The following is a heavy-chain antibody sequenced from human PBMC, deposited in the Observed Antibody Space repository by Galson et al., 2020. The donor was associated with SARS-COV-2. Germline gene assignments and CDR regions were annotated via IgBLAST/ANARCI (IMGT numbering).Heavy chain of an antibody. CDR3: ATDGGGNTSCHAFNI. CDR1: GFTFSSSA. Sequence: GGSLRLSCAASGFTFSSSAMTWVRQAPGKGLEWVSYISSSSGNIYYADSVKGRFTISRDNAKSSLYLQMTSLRADDTAGYYCATDGGGNTSCHAFNIWGQGTAVTVSS. D-gene: IGHD2-2*01. CDR2: ISSSSGNI. V-gene: IGHV3-48*04. J-gene: IGHJ3*02.